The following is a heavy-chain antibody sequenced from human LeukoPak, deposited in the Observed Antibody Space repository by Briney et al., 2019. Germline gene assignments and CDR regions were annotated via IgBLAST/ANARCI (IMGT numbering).Heavy chain of an antibody. CDR3: ARERVNYYDSSGYPFDY. D-gene: IGHD3-22*01. J-gene: IGHJ4*02. CDR2: IYYSGST. V-gene: IGHV4-30-4*01. CDR1: GGSISSGDYY. Sequence: PSETLSLTCTVSGGSISSGDYYWSWIRQPPGKGLEWIGYIYYSGSTYYNPSLKSRVTISVDTSKNQFSLKLSSVTAADTAVYYCARERVNYYDSSGYPFDYWGQGTLVTVSS.